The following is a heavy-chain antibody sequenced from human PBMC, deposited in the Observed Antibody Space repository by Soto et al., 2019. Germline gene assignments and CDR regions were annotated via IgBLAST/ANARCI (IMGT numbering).Heavy chain of an antibody. CDR2: IIGSGGCI. Sequence: GGSLRLSCAASGFTFSSYAMSWVRQAPGKGLEWFSAIIGSGGCIYYADSVKGRFTISRDNSKNTLYLQMNSRRAEYSAVYYCAKILRGQLLYIDYWGQGTLVTVSS. CDR1: GFTFSSYA. V-gene: IGHV3-23*01. J-gene: IGHJ4*02. D-gene: IGHD2-2*01. CDR3: AKILRGQLLYIDY.